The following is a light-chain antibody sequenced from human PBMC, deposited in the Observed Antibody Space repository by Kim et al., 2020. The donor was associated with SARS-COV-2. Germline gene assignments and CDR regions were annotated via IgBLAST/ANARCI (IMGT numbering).Light chain of an antibody. CDR3: QSYNRSNGI. Sequence: GKTLDSYCTPITGRVGIKYVQWYQQRPGSAPTTVYYEHNQRPSGVADRFCGSIDDSSKSASLTISGLRTEDEADYYCQSYNRSNGIFGGGTQLTVL. J-gene: IGLJ2*01. CDR1: TGRVGIKY. V-gene: IGLV6-57*03. CDR2: EHN.